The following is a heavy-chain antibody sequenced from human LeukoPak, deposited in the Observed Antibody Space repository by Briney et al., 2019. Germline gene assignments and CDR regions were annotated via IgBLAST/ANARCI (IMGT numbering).Heavy chain of an antibody. Sequence: SETLSLTCTVSGGSISSYYWSWIRQPPGKGLEWIGYIYYSGSTNYNPSLKSRVTISVDTSKNQFSLKLSSVTAADTAVYYCARLCIAAASPETFDIWGQGTMVTVSS. J-gene: IGHJ3*02. CDR2: IYYSGST. CDR3: ARLCIAAASPETFDI. CDR1: GGSISSYY. D-gene: IGHD6-13*01. V-gene: IGHV4-59*12.